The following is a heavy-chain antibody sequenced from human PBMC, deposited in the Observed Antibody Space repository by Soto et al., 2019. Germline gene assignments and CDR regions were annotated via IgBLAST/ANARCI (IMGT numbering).Heavy chain of an antibody. CDR2: ISYDGSNK. J-gene: IGHJ4*02. Sequence: QVQLVESGGGVVQPGRSLRLSCAASGFIFNNYGMHWVRQAPGKGLDWVAVISYDGSNKYQADSVKGRFTISRDNSKNTVYLQMNSLRTEDTAVYYCAKDSSFYYDCSGYYFDYWGQGTLVPVSS. CDR3: AKDSSFYYDCSGYYFDY. CDR1: GFIFNNYG. V-gene: IGHV3-30*18. D-gene: IGHD3-22*01.